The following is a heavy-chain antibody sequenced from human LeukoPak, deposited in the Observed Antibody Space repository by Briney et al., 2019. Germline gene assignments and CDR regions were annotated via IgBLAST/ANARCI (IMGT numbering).Heavy chain of an antibody. V-gene: IGHV1-69*13. CDR1: GGTFSSYA. J-gene: IGHJ4*02. CDR3: ARDPGEQQLDFDY. Sequence: SVKVSCKASGGTFSSYAISWVRQAPGQGLEWMGGIIPIFGTANYAQKFQGRATITADESTSTAYMELSSLRSEDTAVYYCARDPGEQQLDFDYWGQGTLVTVSS. CDR2: IIPIFGTA. D-gene: IGHD6-13*01.